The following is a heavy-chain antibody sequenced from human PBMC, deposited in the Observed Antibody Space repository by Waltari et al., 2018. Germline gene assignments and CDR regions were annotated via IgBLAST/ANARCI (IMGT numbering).Heavy chain of an antibody. V-gene: IGHV3-23*01. CDR2: ISGGGSST. J-gene: IGHJ6*02. CDR3: ARCRSVAFSFYYYSMEV. CDR1: GFTFSSDV. D-gene: IGHD3-10*01. Sequence: EEQLLESGGGLVQPGGSLTLPCARPGFTFSSDVINWVRQAPGGGLEWIAGISGGGSSTYYADSVKGRFTISRDNSKKTVFLQMSSLRAEDTAVYYCARCRSVAFSFYYYSMEVWGQGTTVSVSS.